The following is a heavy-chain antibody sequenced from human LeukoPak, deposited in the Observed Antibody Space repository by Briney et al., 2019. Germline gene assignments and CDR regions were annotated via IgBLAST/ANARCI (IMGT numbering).Heavy chain of an antibody. CDR2: IYSNNIT. CDR1: GFSVRSNY. D-gene: IGHD4-23*01. V-gene: IGHV3-66*03. Sequence: GGSLRLSCAASGFSVRSNYMTWVRQAPGKGLEWVSVIYSNNITFYADSVKGRFTISRDNSKNTLLLQMNSLRAEDTAVYYCAREEYGGNVFDYWGQGTLVTVSS. CDR3: AREEYGGNVFDY. J-gene: IGHJ4*02.